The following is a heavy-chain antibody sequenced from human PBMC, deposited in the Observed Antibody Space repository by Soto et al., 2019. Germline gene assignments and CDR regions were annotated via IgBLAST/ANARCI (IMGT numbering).Heavy chain of an antibody. CDR1: GFTFSNYA. D-gene: IGHD5-12*01. J-gene: IGHJ4*02. V-gene: IGHV3-23*01. Sequence: EVQLLESGGGFVQPGGSLRLSCAASGFTFSNYAMTWVRQAPGKGLEWVSAITSTGSSTYYADSVKGRFTISRDNSKNTLFLQINRLRAVDTAVYYCAKGAEGYVVSSLDFWGQGTLVSVSS. CDR3: AKGAEGYVVSSLDF. CDR2: ITSTGSST.